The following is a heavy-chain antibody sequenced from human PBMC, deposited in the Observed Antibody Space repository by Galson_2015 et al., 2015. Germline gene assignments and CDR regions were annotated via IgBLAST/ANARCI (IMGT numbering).Heavy chain of an antibody. Sequence: TLSLTCSVSGGSLSGAGHYWSWVRQPPGKGLEWIGYIYFTGTTYYTPSLKSRLTMSIDTSTNQFSLSLSSVTAADTAVYYCARESIGGYAAYWGQGMLVTVSS. V-gene: IGHV4-30-4*01. J-gene: IGHJ4*02. CDR1: GGSLSGAGHY. CDR3: ARESIGGYAAY. D-gene: IGHD3-10*01. CDR2: IYFTGTT.